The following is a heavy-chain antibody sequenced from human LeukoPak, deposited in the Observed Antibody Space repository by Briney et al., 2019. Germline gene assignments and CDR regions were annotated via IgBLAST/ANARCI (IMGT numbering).Heavy chain of an antibody. D-gene: IGHD2-21*02. CDR3: AKDEVVTVLPDR. CDR2: ITSGGKS. Sequence: GGSLRLSCVASGFTLNTYAMSWVRQAPGKGLEWVATITSGGKSYHAASVKGRFSITRDNSKNTLYLQINGLRVEDTAIYYCAKDEVVTVLPDRWGQGTLITVSS. J-gene: IGHJ5*02. CDR1: GFTLNTYA. V-gene: IGHV3-23*01.